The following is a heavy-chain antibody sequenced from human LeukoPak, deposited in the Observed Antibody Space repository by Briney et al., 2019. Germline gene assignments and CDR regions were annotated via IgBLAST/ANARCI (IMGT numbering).Heavy chain of an antibody. Sequence: SETLSLTCTVSSGSISTYYWSWIRQPPGKGLEWIGYIYYTGHTKYNPSLESRVIISVDASKNQFSLKLSSVTAADTAVYYCARGRSSTLEIDYWGQGTLVTVSS. V-gene: IGHV4-59*01. J-gene: IGHJ4*02. CDR2: IYYTGHT. CDR1: SGSISTYY. CDR3: ARGRSSTLEIDY. D-gene: IGHD2-2*01.